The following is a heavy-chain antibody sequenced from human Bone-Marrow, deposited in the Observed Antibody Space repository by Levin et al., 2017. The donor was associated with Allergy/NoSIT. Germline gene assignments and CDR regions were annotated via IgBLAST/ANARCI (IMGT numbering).Heavy chain of an antibody. CDR3: ERAAPHYYYGMDV. CDR2: VNPGTGAT. Sequence: ASVKVSCKASGYTFNAYYIHWVRQAPGQGLEWMGWVNPGTGATKCAQKFQGRVAMTWDSSINTAYMELSSLTSDDTAMYYCERAAPHYYYGMDVWGQGTTVTVSS. V-gene: IGHV1-2*02. CDR1: GYTFNAYY. J-gene: IGHJ6*02. D-gene: IGHD6-6*01.